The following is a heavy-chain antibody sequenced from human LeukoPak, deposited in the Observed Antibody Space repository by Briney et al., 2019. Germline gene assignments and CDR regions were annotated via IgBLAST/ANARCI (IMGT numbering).Heavy chain of an antibody. J-gene: IGHJ4*02. CDR3: ARGGRQGTGAD. CDR2: IKQDGSER. Sequence: GGSLRLSCMASGFTLSDYYMIWVRQTPGKGLEWVANIKQDGSERNYVGSVKGRFTISRDNAKNSLYLQMNSLSAEDTAVYYWARGGRQGTGADWGQRILVTVSS. V-gene: IGHV3-7*05. CDR1: GFTLSDYY. D-gene: IGHD1-14*01.